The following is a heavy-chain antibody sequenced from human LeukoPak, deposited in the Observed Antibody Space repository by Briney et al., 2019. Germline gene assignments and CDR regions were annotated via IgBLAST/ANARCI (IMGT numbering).Heavy chain of an antibody. J-gene: IGHJ5*02. CDR2: MSPNNGNT. CDR3: ARDYGGNSGWFDP. V-gene: IGHV1-8*01. D-gene: IGHD4-23*01. CDR1: GYTFTSYS. Sequence: AASVKVSCKASGYTFTSYSINWVRQATGQGLEWVGWMSPNNGNTGYAQKFQGRVTLTRDTSVNTAYMELSSLRSEDTAVYYCARDYGGNSGWFDPWGQGTLVTVSS.